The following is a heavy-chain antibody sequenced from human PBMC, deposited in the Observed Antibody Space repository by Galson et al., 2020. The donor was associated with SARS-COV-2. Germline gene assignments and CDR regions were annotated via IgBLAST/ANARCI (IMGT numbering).Heavy chain of an antibody. J-gene: IGHJ6*02. Sequence: SETLSLTCPVSGGSISSSSYYWGWIRQPPGTGLEWIGSIYYSGSTYYNPSLKSRVTISVDTSKNQFSLKLSSVTAADTAVYYCATEGVVPSSYYYYGMDVWGQGTTVTVSS. CDR3: ATEGVVPSSYYYYGMDV. D-gene: IGHD3-3*01. CDR1: GGSISSSSYY. CDR2: IYYSGST. V-gene: IGHV4-39*01.